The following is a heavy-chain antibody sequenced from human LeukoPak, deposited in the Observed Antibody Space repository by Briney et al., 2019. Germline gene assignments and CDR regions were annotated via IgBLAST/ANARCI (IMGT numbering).Heavy chain of an antibody. CDR2: DGSGT. CDR1: GFTVSSNS. J-gene: IGHJ6*04. Sequence: GGSLRLSCTVSGFTVSSNSMSWVRQAPGKGLEWVSSDGSGTGYTDSVKGRFTVSRDNARNTLYLQMNSLRAEDTAVYYCAELGITMIGGVWGKGTTVTISS. V-gene: IGHV3-74*01. D-gene: IGHD3-10*02. CDR3: AELGITMIGGV.